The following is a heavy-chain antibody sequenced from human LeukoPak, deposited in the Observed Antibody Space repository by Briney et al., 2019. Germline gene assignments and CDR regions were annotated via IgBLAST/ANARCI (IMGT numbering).Heavy chain of an antibody. V-gene: IGHV4-59*01. CDR3: ARSYCSSTSCQTYDAFDI. CDR1: GGSICSYY. J-gene: IGHJ3*02. CDR2: IYYSGST. Sequence: SETLSLTCTVSGGSICSYYWSWIRQPPGKGLEWIGYIYYSGSTNYNPSLKSRVTISVDTSKNQFSLKLSSVTAADTAVYYCARSYCSSTSCQTYDAFDIWGQGTMVTVSS. D-gene: IGHD2-2*01.